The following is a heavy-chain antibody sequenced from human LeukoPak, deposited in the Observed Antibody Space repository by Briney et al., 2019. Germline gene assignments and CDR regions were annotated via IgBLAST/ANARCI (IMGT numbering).Heavy chain of an antibody. CDR2: ISAYNGNT. D-gene: IGHD6-13*01. CDR3: ARDIAAAGNDAFDI. Sequence: GASVRLSCKASGYTFTSYGISWVRQAPGQGLEWMGWISAYNGNTNYAQKLQGRVTMTTDTSTSTAYMELRSLRSDDTAVYYCARDIAAAGNDAFDIWGQGTMVTVSS. CDR1: GYTFTSYG. V-gene: IGHV1-18*01. J-gene: IGHJ3*02.